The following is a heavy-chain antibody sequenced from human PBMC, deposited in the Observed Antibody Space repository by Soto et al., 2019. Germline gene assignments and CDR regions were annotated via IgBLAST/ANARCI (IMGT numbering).Heavy chain of an antibody. CDR2: INAGNGNT. Sequence: QVQLVQSGAEVKKPGASVKVSCKASGYTFTSYAMHWVRQAPGQRLEWMGWINAGNGNTKYSQKFQGRVTITRDTSASTAYMELSSLRSEDTAVYYCARDDGYSWAFDYWGQGTLVTVSS. V-gene: IGHV1-3*01. CDR3: ARDDGYSWAFDY. J-gene: IGHJ4*02. CDR1: GYTFTSYA. D-gene: IGHD5-18*01.